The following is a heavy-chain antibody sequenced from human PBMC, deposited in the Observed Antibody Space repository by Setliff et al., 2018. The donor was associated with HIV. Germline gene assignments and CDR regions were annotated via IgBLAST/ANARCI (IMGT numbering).Heavy chain of an antibody. CDR3: ARGYSYGSGPYTSHWFDP. J-gene: IGHJ5*02. Sequence: SETLSLTCTVSGGSISSYYWSWIRQPAGKGLEWIGRIYTSGDTNYNPSLKSRVTMSIDTPKNQFSLKLSSVTAADTAVYYCARGYSYGSGPYTSHWFDPWGQGTLVTVSS. CDR2: IYTSGDT. D-gene: IGHD3-10*01. CDR1: GGSISSYY. V-gene: IGHV4-4*07.